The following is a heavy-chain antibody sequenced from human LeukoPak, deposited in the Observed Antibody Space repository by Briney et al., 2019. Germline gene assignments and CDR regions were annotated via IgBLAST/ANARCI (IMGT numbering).Heavy chain of an antibody. CDR2: INHSGST. CDR3: ARRGYYDSSGYGFDY. V-gene: IGHV4-34*01. D-gene: IGHD3-22*01. Sequence: ASETLSLTCAVYGGSFSGYYWSWIRQPPGKGLEWIGEINHSGSTNYNPSLKSRVTISVDTSKNQFSLKLSSVTAADTAVYYCARRGYYDSSGYGFDYWGQGTLVTVSS. J-gene: IGHJ4*02. CDR1: GGSFSGYY.